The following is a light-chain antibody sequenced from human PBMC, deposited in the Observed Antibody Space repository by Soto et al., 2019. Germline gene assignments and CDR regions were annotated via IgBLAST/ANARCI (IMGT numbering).Light chain of an antibody. CDR2: EVF. J-gene: IGLJ1*01. CDR3: SSYTISSTYV. V-gene: IGLV2-8*01. Sequence: QSVLTQPLSASGSPGQSVTISCTGTSSDVGNYNYVSWYQQHPGKAPKLMIYEVFKRPSGVPDRFSGSKSGDTASLTVSGLQAEDEADYYCSSYTISSTYVFGTGTKVTVL. CDR1: SSDVGNYNY.